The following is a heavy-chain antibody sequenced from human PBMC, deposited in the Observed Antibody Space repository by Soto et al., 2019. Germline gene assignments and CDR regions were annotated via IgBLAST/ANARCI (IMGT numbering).Heavy chain of an antibody. D-gene: IGHD4-17*01. CDR3: AKGGATVTTWFDY. CDR1: GFTFDDDA. CDR2: ISWNSDNI. J-gene: IGHJ4*01. V-gene: IGHV3-9*01. Sequence: LRLSCAASGFTFDDDAMHWVRQAPGKGLEWVSGISWNSDNIAYADSVKGRFTISRDNAKNSLYLQMNSLRADDTALYYCAKGGATVTTWFDYWGHGTLVTVSS.